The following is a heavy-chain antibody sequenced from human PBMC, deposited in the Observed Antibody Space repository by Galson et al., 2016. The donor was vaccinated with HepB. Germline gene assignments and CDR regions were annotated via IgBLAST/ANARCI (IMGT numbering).Heavy chain of an antibody. CDR3: GRLRKGDFYDSSGYQYYFDY. D-gene: IGHD3-22*01. V-gene: IGHV5-51*01. J-gene: IGHJ4*02. CDR2: IYPDDSDT. Sequence: QSGAEVKKPGESLKISCTGSGYSFTSYWIGWVRQMPGKGLEWMGIIYPDDSDTTYSPSFQGQVTISADKSISTAYLQWTSLKASDTAMYFCGRLRKGDFYDSSGYQYYFDYWGQGTLVTVSS. CDR1: GYSFTSYW.